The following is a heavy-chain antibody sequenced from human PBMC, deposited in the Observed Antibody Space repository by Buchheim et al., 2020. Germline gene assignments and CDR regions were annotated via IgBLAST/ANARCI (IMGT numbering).Heavy chain of an antibody. CDR2: FYYYGST. J-gene: IGHJ6*02. CDR3: ARVSGPYYYAMDV. CDR1: GGSITNSNYY. V-gene: IGHV4-39*01. Sequence: QLQLQESGPGLVKPSETLSLTCSVSGGSITNSNYYWGWIRQPPGKGLEWVGSFYYYGSTYYYNPSLKSRVTISVDTSKNQFSLKMSSVTAADTAVFYCARVSGPYYYAMDVWGQGT.